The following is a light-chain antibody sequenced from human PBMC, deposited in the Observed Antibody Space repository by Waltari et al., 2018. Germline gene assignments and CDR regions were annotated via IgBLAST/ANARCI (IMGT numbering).Light chain of an antibody. CDR3: QQYEGSSVT. Sequence: RASQAISGNCLTWYQRKPGQASRHLIYGASSEATGIPVRFRGSWSGTDFARSISRLESENSAVYDCQQYEGSSVTSGGGTKVEVK. J-gene: IGKJ4*01. V-gene: IGKV3-20*01. CDR2: GAS. CDR1: QAISGNC.